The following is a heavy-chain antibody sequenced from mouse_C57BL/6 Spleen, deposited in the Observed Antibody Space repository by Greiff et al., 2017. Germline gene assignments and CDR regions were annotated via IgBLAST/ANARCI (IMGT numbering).Heavy chain of an antibody. J-gene: IGHJ3*01. CDR1: GYSITSGYY. CDR3: ARVRYDYDVDWFAY. CDR2: ISYDGSN. Sequence: EVKLMESGPGLVKPSQSLSLTCSVTGYSITSGYYWNWIRQFPGNKLEWMGYISYDGSNNYNPSLKNRISITRDTSKNQFFLKLNSVTTEDTATYYCARVRYDYDVDWFAYWGQGTLVTVSA. V-gene: IGHV3-6*01. D-gene: IGHD2-4*01.